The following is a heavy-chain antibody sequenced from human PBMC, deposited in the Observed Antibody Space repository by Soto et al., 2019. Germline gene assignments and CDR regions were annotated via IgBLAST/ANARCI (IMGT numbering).Heavy chain of an antibody. CDR1: GYTFTSYG. CDR2: ISVNKGNT. D-gene: IGHD1-26*01. CDR3: XXXXGSYALDY. Sequence: QVQLVQSGAEVKKPGASVKVSCKASGYTFTSYGISWVRQAPGQGLDWMGGISVNKGNTTYAQNLQGSGTMTTATXXXXXXXXXXXXXXXXXXXXXXXXXXGSYALDYWGQGTLVTVSS. V-gene: IGHV1-18*01. J-gene: IGHJ4*02.